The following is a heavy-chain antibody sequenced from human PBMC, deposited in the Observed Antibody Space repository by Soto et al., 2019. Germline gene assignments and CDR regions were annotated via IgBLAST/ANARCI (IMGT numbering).Heavy chain of an antibody. V-gene: IGHV4-59*08. Sequence: QVQLQESSPGLVKPSETLSLTCTVSGGSISSYYWSWIRQPPGKGLEWIGSIANSGSTNYNPSLKSPVTIAVDTPKNQFSLKLSSVTAADTAVYYCARRYGGNLDYWGQGTVVTVSS. D-gene: IGHD1-26*01. CDR3: ARRYGGNLDY. CDR1: GGSISSYY. CDR2: IANSGST. J-gene: IGHJ4*02.